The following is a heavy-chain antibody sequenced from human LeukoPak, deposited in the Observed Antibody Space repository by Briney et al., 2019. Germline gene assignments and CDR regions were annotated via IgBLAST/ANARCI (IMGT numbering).Heavy chain of an antibody. D-gene: IGHD6-6*01. V-gene: IGHV4-34*01. CDR2: INHSGST. CDR1: GGSFSGYY. J-gene: IGHJ3*02. CDR3: ARRSHSSSPDDAFDI. Sequence: PSETLSLTCAVYGGSFSGYYWSWIRQPPGKGREWIGEINHSGSTNYNPSLKSRVTISVDTSKNQFSLKLSSVTAADTAVYYCARRSHSSSPDDAFDIWGQGTMVTVSS.